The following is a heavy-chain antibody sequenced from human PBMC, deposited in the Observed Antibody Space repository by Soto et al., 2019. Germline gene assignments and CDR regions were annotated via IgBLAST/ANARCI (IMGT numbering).Heavy chain of an antibody. Sequence: QVQLVQSGAEVEKPGSSVKVSCKASGGTFSNYAISWVRQAPGQGLEWMGGIIPIFGTANYAQKFQGRVTITADESTSTAYMELSSLSSEDTAIYYCAVGSVDIVPTGMKPFDPWGQGTLVTVSS. J-gene: IGHJ5*02. CDR2: IIPIFGTA. V-gene: IGHV1-69*12. D-gene: IGHD5-12*01. CDR3: AVGSVDIVPTGMKPFDP. CDR1: GGTFSNYA.